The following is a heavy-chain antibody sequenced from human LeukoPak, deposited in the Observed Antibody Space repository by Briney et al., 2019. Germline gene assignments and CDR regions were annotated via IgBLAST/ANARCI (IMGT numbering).Heavy chain of an antibody. CDR3: AKDLYSSGWYRVNYYYYGMGV. CDR2: ISYDGSNK. Sequence: GGSLRLSCAASGFTFSSYGMHWVRQAPGKGLEWVAVISYDGSNKYYADSVKGRFTISRYNSKNTLYLQMNSLRAEDTAVYYCAKDLYSSGWYRVNYYYYGMGVWGQGTTVTVSS. D-gene: IGHD6-19*01. V-gene: IGHV3-30*18. J-gene: IGHJ6*02. CDR1: GFTFSSYG.